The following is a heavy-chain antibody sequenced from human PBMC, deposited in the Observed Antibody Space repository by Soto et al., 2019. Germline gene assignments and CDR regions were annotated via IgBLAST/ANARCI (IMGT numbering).Heavy chain of an antibody. CDR1: GGSISSSSYY. CDR2: IYYSGST. J-gene: IGHJ6*02. V-gene: IGHV4-39*01. D-gene: IGHD3-3*01. Sequence: SETLSLTCSVSGGSISSSSYYWGWIRQPPGKGLEWIGSIYYSGSTYYNPSLKSRVTISVDTSKNQFSLKLSSVTAADTAVYYCARLNHLLRFLEWQPDYYYYYGMDVWGQGTTVTVSS. CDR3: ARLNHLLRFLEWQPDYYYYYGMDV.